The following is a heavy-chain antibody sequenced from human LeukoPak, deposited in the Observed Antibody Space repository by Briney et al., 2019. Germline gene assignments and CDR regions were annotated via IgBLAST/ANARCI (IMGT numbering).Heavy chain of an antibody. J-gene: IGHJ4*02. CDR2: INEDESKK. D-gene: IGHD2-2*01. Sequence: GGSLRLSCAASGFTFSNDWMCWVRQAPGKGLEWVANINEDESKKYYADSVKGRFTISRDNAKNSLYLQMSSLTAEDTAIYYCARDHAYRADYWGQGTLVTVSS. CDR1: GFTFSNDW. CDR3: ARDHAYRADY. V-gene: IGHV3-7*01.